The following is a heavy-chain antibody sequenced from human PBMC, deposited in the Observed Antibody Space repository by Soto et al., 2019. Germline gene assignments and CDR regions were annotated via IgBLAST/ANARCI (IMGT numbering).Heavy chain of an antibody. J-gene: IGHJ6*02. D-gene: IGHD2-2*01. V-gene: IGHV1-58*02. CDR3: AAASSTSGGYYGMDV. Sequence: GASVKVSCKTSGFTFTSSAMQWVRQARGQRLEWIGWIVVGSGHTNYAQKFQERVTITRDMSTSTAYMELSSLRSEDTAMYYCAAASSTSGGYYGMDVWGQGTTVTVSS. CDR2: IVVGSGHT. CDR1: GFTFTSSA.